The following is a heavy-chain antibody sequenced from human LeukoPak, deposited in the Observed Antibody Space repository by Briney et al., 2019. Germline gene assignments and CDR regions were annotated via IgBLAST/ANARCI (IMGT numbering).Heavy chain of an antibody. V-gene: IGHV4-59*01. CDR3: ARAGYHREMATITNYYYYYYMDV. J-gene: IGHJ6*03. D-gene: IGHD5-24*01. CDR1: GGSISSYY. Sequence: SETLSLTCTVSGGSISSYYWSWIRQPPGKGLEWIGYIYYSGSTNYNPSLKSRVTMSVDTSKNQFSLKLSSVTAADTAVYYCARAGYHREMATITNYYYYYYMDVWGKGTTVTISS. CDR2: IYYSGST.